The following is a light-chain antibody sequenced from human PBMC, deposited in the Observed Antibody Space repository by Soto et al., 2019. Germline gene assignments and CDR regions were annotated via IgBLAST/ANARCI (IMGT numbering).Light chain of an antibody. CDR2: NTN. CDR3: VLYVGIGIHWV. Sequence: QTVVTQEPSFSVSPGGTVTLTCGLTSGSVSTRNYPSWYQQIPGQAPRTLIYNTNTRSSGVPDRFSGSILGNKAALTITGAQAEDESDYYGVLYVGIGIHWVFGGGTKLTVL. CDR1: SGSVSTRNY. V-gene: IGLV8-61*01. J-gene: IGLJ3*02.